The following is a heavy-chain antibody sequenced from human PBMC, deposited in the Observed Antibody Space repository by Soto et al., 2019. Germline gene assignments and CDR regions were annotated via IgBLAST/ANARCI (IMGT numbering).Heavy chain of an antibody. D-gene: IGHD2-2*02. Sequence: QVQLQESGPGLVKPSETLSLTCTVSGGSVSSGSYYWSWIRQPPGTGLELIGYIYYSGSTNYNPSLKSRFTIAVDTSKNQFSLKLSSVTAADTAVYYCASVTRTCISTSCYRYYYGMDVWGQGTTVTVSS. J-gene: IGHJ6*02. CDR2: IYYSGST. V-gene: IGHV4-61*01. CDR3: ASVTRTCISTSCYRYYYGMDV. CDR1: GGSVSSGSYY.